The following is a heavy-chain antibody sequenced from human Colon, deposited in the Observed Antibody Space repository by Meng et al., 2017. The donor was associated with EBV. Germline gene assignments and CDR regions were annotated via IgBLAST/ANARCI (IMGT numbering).Heavy chain of an antibody. Sequence: QLRRQGVGPGRLRPLETLSLTVTVSGGSISSNGYYWDWVRQPPGKGLEWIGAIYHSGSTSYNPSLQSRVTMFVDTSKNQFSLMLTSVTATDTAVYYCARRRGGSGRDCWGQGTLVTVSS. CDR1: GGSISSNGYY. V-gene: IGHV4-39*01. CDR2: IYHSGST. CDR3: ARRRGGSGRDC. D-gene: IGHD3-10*01. J-gene: IGHJ4*02.